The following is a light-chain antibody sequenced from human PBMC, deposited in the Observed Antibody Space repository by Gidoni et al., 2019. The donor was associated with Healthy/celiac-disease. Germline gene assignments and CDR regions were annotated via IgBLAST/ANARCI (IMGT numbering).Light chain of an antibody. V-gene: IGKV1-5*03. J-gene: IGKJ1*01. Sequence: DIQMNQSPSTLSASVGERVTITCRAIQSISSWLACYQQKPGKAPKLLIYKASSFESGVPSRFSGSGSGTEFTLTISSLQPDAFATYYCQQYNSYSWTFGQGTKVE. CDR1: QSISSW. CDR3: QQYNSYSWT. CDR2: KAS.